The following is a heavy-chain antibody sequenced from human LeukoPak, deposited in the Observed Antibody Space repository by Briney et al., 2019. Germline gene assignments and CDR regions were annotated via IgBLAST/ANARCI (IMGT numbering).Heavy chain of an antibody. CDR3: AREFQGDGMNWFDP. CDR1: GYTFTGYY. Sequence: ASVKVSCKASGYTFTGYYMHWVRQAPGQGLEWMGWINPNSGGTNYAQKFQGRVTMTRDTSISTAYMELSRVRSDDTAVYYCAREFQGDGMNWFDPWGQGTLVTVSS. CDR2: INPNSGGT. D-gene: IGHD5-24*01. J-gene: IGHJ5*02. V-gene: IGHV1-2*02.